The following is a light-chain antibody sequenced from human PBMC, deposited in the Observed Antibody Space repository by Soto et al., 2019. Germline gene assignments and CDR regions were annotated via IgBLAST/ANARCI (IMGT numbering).Light chain of an antibody. CDR3: QQINSYPLFT. CDR2: TAS. V-gene: IGKV1-9*01. CDR1: QGISNY. Sequence: DIQLTQSPSFLSASVGDRVTITCRASQGISNYLAWYQQNPGKAPKLLIYTASTLQSGLPSRFRGSGSGTEFTLTISSLQPEDFATYCCQQINSYPLFTFGPGTKVDI. J-gene: IGKJ3*01.